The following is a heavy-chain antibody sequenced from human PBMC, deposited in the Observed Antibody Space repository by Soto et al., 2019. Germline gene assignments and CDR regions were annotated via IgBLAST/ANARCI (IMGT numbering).Heavy chain of an antibody. CDR1: GCTFTSYA. J-gene: IGHJ3*02. D-gene: IGHD3-3*01. CDR3: ATVLGGLPRAFDI. V-gene: IGHV1-69*13. CDR2: IIPIFGAA. Sequence: GASVKVSCKASGCTFTSYAFIWVRQAPGQGLEWMGGIIPIFGAANYAQKFQGRVTITADASTTTAYMELSSLRSEDTAVYYCATVLGGLPRAFDIWGQGTMVTVSS.